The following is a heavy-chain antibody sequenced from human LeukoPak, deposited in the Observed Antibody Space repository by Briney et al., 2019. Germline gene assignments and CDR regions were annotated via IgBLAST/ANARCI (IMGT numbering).Heavy chain of an antibody. Sequence: GGSLRLSCPASGFTFSDYTMQWLRQAPGKGLEWVAAIWYDGSNKYYGDSVKGRFTISRDNSKNTLYLQLNSLRAEDTAVYYCARGSPLSSALDGDFWGRGTLVTVSS. J-gene: IGHJ4*02. V-gene: IGHV3-33*01. CDR3: ARGSPLSSALDGDF. CDR1: GFTFSDYT. D-gene: IGHD1-26*01. CDR2: IWYDGSNK.